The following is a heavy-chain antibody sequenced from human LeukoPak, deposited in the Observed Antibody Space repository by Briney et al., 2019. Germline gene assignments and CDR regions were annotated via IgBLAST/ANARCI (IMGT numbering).Heavy chain of an antibody. CDR3: SRDGGHSGNGAYYMDV. Sequence: GGSLRLSCAASGFTVSSNYMSWVRQAPGKGLEWVSVIYSGGSTYYADSVKGRFTISRDNSKNTLYLQMNSLRAKDTAVYYCSRDGGHSGNGAYYMDVWGKGTKVTVPS. V-gene: IGHV3-66*01. J-gene: IGHJ6*03. CDR2: IYSGGST. D-gene: IGHD2-15*01. CDR1: GFTVSSNY.